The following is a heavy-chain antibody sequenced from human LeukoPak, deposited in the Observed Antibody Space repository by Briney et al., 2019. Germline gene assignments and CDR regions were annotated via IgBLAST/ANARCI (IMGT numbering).Heavy chain of an antibody. Sequence: GGSLRLSCAASGFTFSSYEMNWVRQAPGKGLEWVSYISSSGSTIYYADSVKGRFTISRDNAKNSLYLRMNSLRAEDTAVYYCASGLWFGELYDYWGQGTLVTVSS. J-gene: IGHJ4*02. CDR1: GFTFSSYE. V-gene: IGHV3-48*03. CDR3: ASGLWFGELYDY. CDR2: ISSSGSTI. D-gene: IGHD3-10*01.